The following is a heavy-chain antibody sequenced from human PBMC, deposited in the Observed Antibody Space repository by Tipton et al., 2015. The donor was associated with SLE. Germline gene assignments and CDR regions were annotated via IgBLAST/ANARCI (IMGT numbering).Heavy chain of an antibody. V-gene: IGHV4-34*01. CDR2: INHSGST. CDR1: GGSFSGYY. D-gene: IGHD2-15*01. Sequence: TLSLTCAVYGGSFSGYYWSWIRQPPGKGLEWIGEINHSGSTNYNPSLKSRVTISVDTSKNQFSLKLSSVTAADTAVYYCARRCSGGSCYFDYRGQGTLVTVSS. J-gene: IGHJ4*02. CDR3: ARRCSGGSCYFDY.